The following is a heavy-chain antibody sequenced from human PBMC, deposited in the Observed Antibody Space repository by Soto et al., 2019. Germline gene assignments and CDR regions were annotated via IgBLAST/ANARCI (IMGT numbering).Heavy chain of an antibody. Sequence: EVQLVESGGGLVKPGGSLRLSCAASGFTFSNAWMNWVRQAPGKGLEWVGRIKSKSVGETTDYAAPVKGRFTISRDDSKNTLYLQMNSLKTEDTAVYYCTTGLTYYYDSSGYYWAGGMDVWGQGITVTVSS. V-gene: IGHV3-15*01. CDR3: TTGLTYYYDSSGYYWAGGMDV. CDR1: GFTFSNAW. CDR2: IKSKSVGETT. J-gene: IGHJ6*02. D-gene: IGHD3-22*01.